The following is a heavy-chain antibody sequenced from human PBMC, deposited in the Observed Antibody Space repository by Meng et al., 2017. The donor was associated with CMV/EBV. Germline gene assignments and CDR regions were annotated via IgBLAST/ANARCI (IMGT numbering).Heavy chain of an antibody. V-gene: IGHV4-34*01. CDR1: GGSFSGYY. Sequence: QVQLQQWGAGLLKPSESPSLTCAVYGGSFSGYYWSWIRQPPGKGLEWIGEINHSGSTNYNPSLKSRVTISVDTSKNQFSLKLSSVTAADTAVYYRARPKGGSLLRAPFDYWGQGTLVTVSS. J-gene: IGHJ4*02. CDR2: INHSGST. CDR3: ARPKGGSLLRAPFDY. D-gene: IGHD2-15*01.